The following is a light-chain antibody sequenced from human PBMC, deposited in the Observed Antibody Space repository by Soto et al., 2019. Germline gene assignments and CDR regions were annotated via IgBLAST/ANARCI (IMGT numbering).Light chain of an antibody. CDR2: EVS. J-gene: IGLJ1*01. V-gene: IGLV2-8*01. CDR1: SSEVGGYNY. Sequence: QCVLTQPPSASGSPGQSVTISCTGTSSEVGGYNYVSWYQQHPGRAPNLLIYEVSKRPSGVPDRFSGSKSDNTASLTVSGLQAEDEADYFCSSFAGRSSPFSVFGSGTKVTGL. CDR3: SSFAGRSSPFSV.